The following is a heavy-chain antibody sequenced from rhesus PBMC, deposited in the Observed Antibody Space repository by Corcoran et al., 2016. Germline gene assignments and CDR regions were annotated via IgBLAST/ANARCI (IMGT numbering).Heavy chain of an antibody. Sequence: QLQLQESGPGLVKPSETLSVTCAVSGGSISSSYWSWIRQAPGKGLEWIGNIYGSGSSTNYNPSLKVRVTLSVDTSKNQLSLRLSSVTTADTAVYYCARDSSGSWTFDYWGQGVLVTVSS. V-gene: IGHV4-169*02. CDR3: ARDSSGSWTFDY. CDR2: IYGSGSST. J-gene: IGHJ4*01. D-gene: IGHD6-25*01. CDR1: GGSISSSY.